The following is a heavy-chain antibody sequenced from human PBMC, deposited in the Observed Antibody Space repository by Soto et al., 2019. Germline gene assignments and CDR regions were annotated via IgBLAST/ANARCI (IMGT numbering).Heavy chain of an antibody. CDR3: ARDRDDSSSWRNWFDP. CDR2: IIPIFGTA. D-gene: IGHD6-13*01. V-gene: IGHV1-69*05. J-gene: IGHJ5*02. Sequence: QVQLVQSGAEVKKPGSSVKVSCKASGGTFSSYAISWVRQAPGQGLEWMGGIIPIFGTANYAQKFQGRVTTTXXEXTXXAYMELSGLRPEDTAVYYCARDRDDSSSWRNWFDPWGQGTLVTVSS. CDR1: GGTFSSYA.